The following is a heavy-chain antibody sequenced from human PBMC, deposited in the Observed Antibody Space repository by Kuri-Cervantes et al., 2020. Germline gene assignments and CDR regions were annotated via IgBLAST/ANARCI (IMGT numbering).Heavy chain of an antibody. CDR3: ATRPRDYSDSSGYLG. Sequence: ASVKVSCKASGYTFSSYGISWVRQAPGQGLEWMGWISAYHGNTNYAQKLQGRVTMTEDTSTDTAYMELSSLRSEDTAVYYCATRPRDYSDSSGYLGWGQGTLVTVSS. CDR2: ISAYHGNT. V-gene: IGHV1-18*01. D-gene: IGHD3-22*01. CDR1: GYTFSSYG. J-gene: IGHJ4*02.